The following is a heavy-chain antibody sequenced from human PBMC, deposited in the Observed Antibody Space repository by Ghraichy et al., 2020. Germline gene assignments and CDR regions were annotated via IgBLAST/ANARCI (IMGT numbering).Heavy chain of an antibody. CDR3: ARYGGQQPEIYYFDY. Sequence: GESLNISCAASGFTFSSYSMNWVRQAPGKGLEWVSSISSSSSYIYYADSVKGRFTISRDNAKNSLYLQMNSLRAEDTAVYYCARYGGQQPEIYYFDYWGQGTLVTVSS. D-gene: IGHD6-13*01. CDR2: ISSSSSYI. V-gene: IGHV3-21*01. J-gene: IGHJ4*02. CDR1: GFTFSSYS.